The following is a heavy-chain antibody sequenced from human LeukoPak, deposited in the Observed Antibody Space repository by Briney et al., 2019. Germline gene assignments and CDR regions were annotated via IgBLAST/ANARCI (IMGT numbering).Heavy chain of an antibody. Sequence: GGSLRLSCAASGFTFSSYSMNWVRQAPRKGLEWVSSISSSSSYIYYADSVKGRFTISRDNAKNSLYLQMNSLRAEDTAVYYCARDRKDIVATIYYYGMDVWGQGTTVTVSS. D-gene: IGHD5-12*01. J-gene: IGHJ6*02. CDR2: ISSSSSYI. CDR1: GFTFSSYS. CDR3: ARDRKDIVATIYYYGMDV. V-gene: IGHV3-21*01.